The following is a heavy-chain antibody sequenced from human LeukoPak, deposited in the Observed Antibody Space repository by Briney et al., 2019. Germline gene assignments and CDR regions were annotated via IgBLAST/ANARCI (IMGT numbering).Heavy chain of an antibody. Sequence: GGSLRLSCAASGFTFSTYGMHWVRQAPGKGLEWVSHIWYNGNTYYADSVKGRFTISRDNSKSTLYLQMNSLRAEDTAVYYCAREEGVDGTSGINNWGQGTLVIVSS. CDR1: GFTFSTYG. CDR2: IWYNGNT. CDR3: AREEGVDGTSGINN. J-gene: IGHJ4*02. D-gene: IGHD4-23*01. V-gene: IGHV3-33*01.